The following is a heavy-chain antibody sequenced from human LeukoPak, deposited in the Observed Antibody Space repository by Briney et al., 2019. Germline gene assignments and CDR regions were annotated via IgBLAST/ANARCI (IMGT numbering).Heavy chain of an antibody. CDR2: SASKAFGGTT. V-gene: IGHV3-49*03. J-gene: IGHJ4*02. CDR3: SRDSYGHDPRNSFDY. D-gene: IGHD5-18*01. Sequence: GGCLRLSCTASGFTLGDSSMSWFRQAPGKGLGWGGLSASKAFGGTTEYAASVKGRFIISRDDSKGIAYLQMNSLKTEDTAVYFCSRDSYGHDPRNSFDYWGQGTLVTVSS. CDR1: GFTLGDSS.